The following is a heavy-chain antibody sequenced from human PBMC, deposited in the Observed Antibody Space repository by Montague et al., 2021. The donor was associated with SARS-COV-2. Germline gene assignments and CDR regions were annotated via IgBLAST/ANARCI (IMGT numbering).Heavy chain of an antibody. CDR1: GFIFSSYE. J-gene: IGHJ4*02. Sequence: SLRLSFSASGFIFSSYEMNWVRQAPGKGLEWVSYISNSGDTKYYADSVKDRFTISRDNAKNSPYLQMSSLRAEDTAVYYCARAGEDYYYDSSGFLYWGQGILVTVSS. CDR3: ARAGEDYYYDSSGFLY. CDR2: ISNSGDTK. D-gene: IGHD3-22*01. V-gene: IGHV3-48*03.